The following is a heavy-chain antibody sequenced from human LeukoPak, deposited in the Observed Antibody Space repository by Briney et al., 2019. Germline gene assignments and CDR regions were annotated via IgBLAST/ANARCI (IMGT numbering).Heavy chain of an antibody. J-gene: IGHJ3*02. Sequence: SETLSLTCTVSGGSISSYYWSWIRQPPGKGLEGIGYIYYSGSTNYNPSLKSRVTISVDTSKNQFSLKLSSVTAADTAVYYCARDRDYYDSRGAFDTWGQGTMVTVSS. D-gene: IGHD3-22*01. CDR2: IYYSGST. CDR1: GGSISSYY. CDR3: ARDRDYYDSRGAFDT. V-gene: IGHV4-59*01.